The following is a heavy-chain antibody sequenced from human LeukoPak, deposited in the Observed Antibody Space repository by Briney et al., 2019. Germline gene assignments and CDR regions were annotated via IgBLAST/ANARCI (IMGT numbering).Heavy chain of an antibody. Sequence: SETLSPTCTVSGGSISSYYWSWIRQPPGKGLEWIGYIYYSGSTNYNPSLKSRVTISVDTSKNQFSLKLSSVTAADTAVYYCAREGRFLEWSYYYYMDVWGKGTTVTVSS. CDR1: GGSISSYY. V-gene: IGHV4-59*01. CDR2: IYYSGST. J-gene: IGHJ6*03. D-gene: IGHD3-3*01. CDR3: AREGRFLEWSYYYYMDV.